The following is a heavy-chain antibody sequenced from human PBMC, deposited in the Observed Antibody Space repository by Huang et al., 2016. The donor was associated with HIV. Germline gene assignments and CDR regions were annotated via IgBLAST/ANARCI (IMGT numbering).Heavy chain of an antibody. CDR2: IIPIFGTT. CDR3: ARVLSDYYDSSGYSFDS. D-gene: IGHD3-22*01. Sequence: QVQLMQSGAEVKKPGSSVKVSCKASGGNFRSHAFSWVRQAPGQGLEWMGGIIPIFGTTNYAQKCQGRVTITADESTSTAYMELSSLRSEDTAIYFCARVLSDYYDSSGYSFDSWGQGTLVTVSS. CDR1: GGNFRSHA. V-gene: IGHV1-69*13. J-gene: IGHJ4*02.